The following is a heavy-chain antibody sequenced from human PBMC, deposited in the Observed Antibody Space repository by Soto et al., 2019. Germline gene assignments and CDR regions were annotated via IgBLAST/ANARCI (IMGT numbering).Heavy chain of an antibody. J-gene: IGHJ5*02. CDR2: IIPILGIA. Sequence: SVKVSCQASGCTLSSYTFSWVRQATGQGLEWMGRIIPILGIANYAQKFQGRVTITADKSTSTAYMELSSLRSEDTAVYYCASGYCSSTSCFGFGWFDPWGQGTLVTVSS. CDR3: ASGYCSSTSCFGFGWFDP. CDR1: GCTLSSYT. D-gene: IGHD2-2*03. V-gene: IGHV1-69*02.